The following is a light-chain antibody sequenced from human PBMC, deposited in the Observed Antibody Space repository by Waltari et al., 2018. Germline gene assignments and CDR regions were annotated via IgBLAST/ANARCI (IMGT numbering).Light chain of an antibody. J-gene: IGLJ7*01. CDR3: QSSDSNLNVL. Sequence: QSVLTQPPSVSGAPGQTVTIPCTGTNSSVGDYFVQWYQQLPGAAPRLLIYETYKRPSVISDRFSGSQSASSVSLTITGLQSEDEADYYCQSSDSNLNVLFGGGTRVTVL. V-gene: IGLV1-40*01. CDR1: NSSVGDYF. CDR2: ETY.